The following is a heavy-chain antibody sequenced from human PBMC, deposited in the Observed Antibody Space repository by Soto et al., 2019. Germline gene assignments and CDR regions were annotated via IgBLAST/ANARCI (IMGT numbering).Heavy chain of an antibody. CDR3: TRDGESFGAVIIPLDY. J-gene: IGHJ4*01. CDR1: GFTFSSYS. Sequence: GGSLRLSCAASGFTFSSYSMNWVRQAPGKGLEWVSYISSSSSTIYYADSVKGRFTISRDNAKNSLYLQMNSLRDEDTAVYYCTRDGESFGAVIIPLDYSGHGTLITVSS. V-gene: IGHV3-48*02. CDR2: ISSSSSTI. D-gene: IGHD3-3*01.